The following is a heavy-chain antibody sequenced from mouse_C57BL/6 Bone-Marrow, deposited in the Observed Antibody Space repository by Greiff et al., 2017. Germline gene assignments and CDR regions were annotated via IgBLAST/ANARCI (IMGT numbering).Heavy chain of an antibody. CDR2: IYPRDGST. Sequence: QVHVKQSDAELVKPGASVKISCKVSGYTFTDHTIHWMKQRPEQGLEWIGYIYPRDGSTKYNEKFKGKATLTADKSSSTAYMQLNSLTSEDSAVYFCARRYYYGSSYCYWYFDVWGTGTTVTVSS. V-gene: IGHV1-78*01. CDR3: ARRYYYGSSYCYWYFDV. J-gene: IGHJ1*03. D-gene: IGHD1-1*01. CDR1: GYTFTDHT.